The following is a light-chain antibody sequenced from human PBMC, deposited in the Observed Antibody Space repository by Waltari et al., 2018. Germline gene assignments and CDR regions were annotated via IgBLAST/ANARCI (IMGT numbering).Light chain of an antibody. CDR3: YSYAGGSV. J-gene: IGLJ1*01. CDR2: EVS. CDR1: SSDVGRSNL. V-gene: IGLV2-23*02. Sequence: QSALTQPASVSGSPGQSITISCTGSSSDVGRSNLVSWYLQHPGKAPNLIIYEVSKRPSGVSNRFSGSKSGNTASLTISGLQAEDEADYYCYSYAGGSVFGTGTKVTVL.